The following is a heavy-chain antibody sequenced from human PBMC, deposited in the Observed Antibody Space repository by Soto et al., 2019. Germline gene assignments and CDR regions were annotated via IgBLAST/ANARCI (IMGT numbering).Heavy chain of an antibody. D-gene: IGHD3-3*01. CDR2: IIPILGIA. CDR3: ARGWGDFWSGYNHYRYYYDMDV. CDR1: GGTFSSHT. V-gene: IGHV1-69*02. J-gene: IGHJ6*03. Sequence: SVKVSCKASGGTFSSHTISWVRQAPGQGLEWMGRIIPILGIANYAQKFQGRVTITADKSTSTAYMELSSLRSEDTAVYYCARGWGDFWSGYNHYRYYYDMDVWGKGTTVTVSS.